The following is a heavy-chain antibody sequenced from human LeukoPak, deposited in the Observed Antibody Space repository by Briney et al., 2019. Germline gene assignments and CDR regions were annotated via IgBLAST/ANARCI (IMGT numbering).Heavy chain of an antibody. CDR1: GDSLRTNNYF. J-gene: IGHJ5*02. CDR3: ARRNGHTWDVGNWFDP. D-gene: IGHD5-24*01. V-gene: IGHV4-39*01. Sequence: SETLSLTCSLSGDSLRTNNYFWAWIRQPPGMGLEWIGGISYNGITYYNPFLTSRAVVSVDTSKNQFSLNLNSVTAADTAVYYCARRNGHTWDVGNWFDPWGQGTLVTVSS. CDR2: ISYNGIT.